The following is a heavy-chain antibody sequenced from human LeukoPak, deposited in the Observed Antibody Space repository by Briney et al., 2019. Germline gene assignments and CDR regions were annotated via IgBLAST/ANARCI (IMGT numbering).Heavy chain of an antibody. Sequence: QPGGSLRLSCAASGFTFSSYAMSWVRQAPGKGLEWVSAISGSGGSTYYADSVKGRFTISRDNSKNTLYLQMNSLRAEDTAVYYCASVGDSSSWYDGSSFDYWGQGTLVTVSS. CDR2: ISGSGGST. J-gene: IGHJ4*02. CDR3: ASVGDSSSWYDGSSFDY. CDR1: GFTFSSYA. D-gene: IGHD6-13*01. V-gene: IGHV3-23*01.